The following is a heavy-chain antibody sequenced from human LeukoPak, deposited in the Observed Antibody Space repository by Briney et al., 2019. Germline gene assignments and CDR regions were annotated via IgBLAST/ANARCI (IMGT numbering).Heavy chain of an antibody. D-gene: IGHD3-10*01. Sequence: PSETLSLTCTVSGGSISSYYWSWIRQPPGKGLEWIGYIYYSGSTNYNPSLKSRVTISVDTSKNQFSLKLSSVTAADTAVYYCAGVYGSGLGYMDVWGKGTTVTISS. CDR3: AGVYGSGLGYMDV. CDR2: IYYSGST. CDR1: GGSISSYY. V-gene: IGHV4-59*01. J-gene: IGHJ6*03.